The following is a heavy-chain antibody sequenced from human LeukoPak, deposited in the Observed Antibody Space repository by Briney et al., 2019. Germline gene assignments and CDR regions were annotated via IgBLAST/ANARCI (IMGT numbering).Heavy chain of an antibody. CDR2: IYSGGGT. D-gene: IGHD2-2*01. Sequence: GGSLTLSCAVSEFTVSRNYMNWVRQAPGKGLEWVSLIYSGGGTEYADSVRGRFTISRDNSKNTLFLQMNSLRAEDTAVYYCARGRCSSTSCYSGNWFDPWGQGTLVTVSS. CDR3: ARGRCSSTSCYSGNWFDP. V-gene: IGHV3-53*05. CDR1: EFTVSRNY. J-gene: IGHJ5*02.